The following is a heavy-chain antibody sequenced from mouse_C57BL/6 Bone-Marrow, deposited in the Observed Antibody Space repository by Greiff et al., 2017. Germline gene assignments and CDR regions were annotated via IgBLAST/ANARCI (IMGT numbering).Heavy chain of an antibody. D-gene: IGHD2-12*01. CDR3: ARRGGYRIRRDWYFDV. V-gene: IGHV1-18*01. CDR2: INPNNGGT. CDR1: GYTFTDYN. Sequence: EVQLQQSGPELVKPGASVKIPCKASGYTFTDYNMDWVKQSHGKSLEWIGDINPNNGGTIYNQKFKGKATLTVDKSSSTAYMELRSLTSEDTAVYYCARRGGYRIRRDWYFDVWGTGTTVTVSS. J-gene: IGHJ1*03.